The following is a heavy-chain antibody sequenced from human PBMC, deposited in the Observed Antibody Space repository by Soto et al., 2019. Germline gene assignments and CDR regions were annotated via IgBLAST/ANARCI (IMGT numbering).Heavy chain of an antibody. D-gene: IGHD6-19*01. V-gene: IGHV3-30*18. J-gene: IGHJ5*02. CDR1: GFTFTSYG. CDR2: ISYDGSDK. CDR3: GKFSDIEVPGMGDWFDP. Sequence: QVQLEESGGGVVQPGRSPRLSCKASGFTFTSYGMHWVRQAPGKGLEWVALISYDGSDKLYTDSVEGRFTISRDNSKNTVYLQMNSLRIEDTAMYHCGKFSDIEVPGMGDWFDPWGQGTLVTVTS.